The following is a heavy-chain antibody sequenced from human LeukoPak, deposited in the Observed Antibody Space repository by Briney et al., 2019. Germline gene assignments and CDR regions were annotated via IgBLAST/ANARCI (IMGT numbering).Heavy chain of an antibody. J-gene: IGHJ4*02. CDR2: ITASSTAI. V-gene: IGHV3-21*01. CDR3: ARTYYDILTGYNPYFDY. D-gene: IGHD3-9*01. Sequence: GGSLRLSCAASGFTFDDYGMSWVRQAPGKGLEWVSSITASSTAIYSADSVKGRFIISRDNAKNFLYLQMNSLRAEDTAVYYCARTYYDILTGYNPYFDYWGQGILVTVSS. CDR1: GFTFDDYG.